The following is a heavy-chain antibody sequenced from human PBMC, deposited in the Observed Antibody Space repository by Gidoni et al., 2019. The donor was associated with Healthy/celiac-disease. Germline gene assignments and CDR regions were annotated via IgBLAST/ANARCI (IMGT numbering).Heavy chain of an antibody. CDR3: ARDLVGATVVYYYYYMDV. CDR2: IYPSGST. V-gene: IGHV4-4*07. J-gene: IGHJ6*03. D-gene: IGHD1-26*01. CDR1: GGSISSYY. Sequence: QVQLQESGPGLVKPSETLSLTCTVSGGSISSYYWSWIRQPAGKGLEWIGRIYPSGSTNYNPSLKSRVTMSVDTSKNQFSLKLSSVTAADTAVYYCARDLVGATVVYYYYYMDVWGKGTTVTVSS.